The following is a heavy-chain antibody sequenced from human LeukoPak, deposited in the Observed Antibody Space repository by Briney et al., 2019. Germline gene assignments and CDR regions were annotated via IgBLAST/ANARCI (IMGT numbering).Heavy chain of an antibody. V-gene: IGHV1-2*02. Sequence: ASVKVSCKASGYTFTGYYMHWVRQAPGQGLEWMGWINPNSGGTNYAQKFQGRVTMTRDTSISTAYMELSRLRSDDTAVYYCARDRRGMAPSNNWFDPWGQGTLVTVSS. CDR1: GYTFTGYY. CDR2: INPNSGGT. D-gene: IGHD3-10*01. CDR3: ARDRRGMAPSNNWFDP. J-gene: IGHJ5*02.